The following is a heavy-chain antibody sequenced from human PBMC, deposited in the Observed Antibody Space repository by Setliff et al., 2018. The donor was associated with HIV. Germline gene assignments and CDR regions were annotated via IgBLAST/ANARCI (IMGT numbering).Heavy chain of an antibody. J-gene: IGHJ4*02. CDR3: ARVVPSGWLDY. CDR1: GGSFSGYH. CDR2: INHSGRT. D-gene: IGHD6-19*01. V-gene: IGHV4-34*01. Sequence: SETLSLTCAVYGGSFSGYHWNWIRQPPGKGLEWIGEINHSGRTNYNPSLKSRVTISVDTSKNQFSLKLSSVTAADTAVYYCARVVPSGWLDYWGQGTLVTVSS.